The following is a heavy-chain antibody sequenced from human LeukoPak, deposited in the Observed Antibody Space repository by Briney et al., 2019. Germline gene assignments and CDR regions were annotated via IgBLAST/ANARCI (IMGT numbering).Heavy chain of an antibody. CDR2: ISSNGGST. Sequence: GGSLRLSCAASGFTFSSYAMHWVRQAPGKGLEYVSAISSNGGSTYYANSVKGRFTISRDNSKNTLYLQMGSLRAEDMAVYYCARAPEGGSYSDYWGQGTLVTVSS. CDR1: GFTFSSYA. J-gene: IGHJ4*02. D-gene: IGHD1-26*01. V-gene: IGHV3-64*01. CDR3: ARAPEGGSYSDY.